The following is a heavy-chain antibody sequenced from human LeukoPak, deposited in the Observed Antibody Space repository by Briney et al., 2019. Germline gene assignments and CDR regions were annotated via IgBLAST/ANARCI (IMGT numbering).Heavy chain of an antibody. V-gene: IGHV4-39*01. J-gene: IGHJ4*02. D-gene: IGHD6-19*01. CDR2: VFYSGST. CDR3: VRQTYSSGWNS. CDR1: GGSLSSSSYY. Sequence: SETLSLTCIVSGGSLSSSSYYWAWIRQSPGKGLEWIGSVFYSGSTYYNPSLKSRVTISVDTSKNQFSLKMTSVTAADTAVYYCVRQTYSSGWNSWGQGTPVTVSS.